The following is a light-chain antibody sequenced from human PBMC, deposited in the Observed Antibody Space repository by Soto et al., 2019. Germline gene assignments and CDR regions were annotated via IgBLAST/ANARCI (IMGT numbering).Light chain of an antibody. CDR2: GAS. CDR3: HQYNNWPPWT. J-gene: IGKJ1*01. CDR1: QSVSSN. Sequence: EIVMTQSPATLSVSPGERATLSCRASQSVSSNLAWYQQKPGKAPRLLIYGASTRATGIPARFSGSGSGTEFTLTISSLQSEDFAVYYCHQYNNWPPWTFDQGTKVEIK. V-gene: IGKV3-15*01.